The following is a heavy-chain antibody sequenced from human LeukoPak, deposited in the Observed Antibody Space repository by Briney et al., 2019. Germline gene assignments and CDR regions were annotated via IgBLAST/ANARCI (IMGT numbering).Heavy chain of an antibody. V-gene: IGHV3-64*01. D-gene: IGHD4-17*01. CDR3: ARGKYGDPVTPYYFDY. Sequence: GSLRLSCAASGFPFSSYAMHWVRQAPGKGLEYASSISSTGGSTYYANSVKGRFTISRDNSKNTLYLQMGSLRAEDMAVYYCARGKYGDPVTPYYFDYWGQGTLVTVSS. CDR2: ISSTGGST. J-gene: IGHJ4*02. CDR1: GFPFSSYA.